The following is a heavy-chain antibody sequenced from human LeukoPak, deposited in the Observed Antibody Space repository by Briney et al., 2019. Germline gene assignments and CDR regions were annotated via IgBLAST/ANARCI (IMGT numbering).Heavy chain of an antibody. D-gene: IGHD2-2*01. V-gene: IGHV3-30*03. Sequence: GRSLRLSCAASGFTFSSYGMHWVRQAPGKGLEWVAVISYDGSNKYYADSVKGRFTISRDNSKNTLYLQMNSLRAEDTAVYYCASVCSGTSCHFDYWGQGTLVTVSS. J-gene: IGHJ4*02. CDR3: ASVCSGTSCHFDY. CDR2: ISYDGSNK. CDR1: GFTFSSYG.